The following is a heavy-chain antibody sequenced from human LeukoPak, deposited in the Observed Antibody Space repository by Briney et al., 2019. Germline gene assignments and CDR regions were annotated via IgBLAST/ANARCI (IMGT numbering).Heavy chain of an antibody. J-gene: IGHJ4*02. CDR3: TSENWYIDY. CDR1: GFTFINYW. CDR2: IKQDGSEK. Sequence: GGSLRLSCAASGFTFINYWMSWVRQAPGKGREGVANIKQDGSEKYYVDSVKDRFTISRDNAKNSLYLQMNSLRAEDAAVYYCTSENWYIDYWGQGTLVTVSS. V-gene: IGHV3-7*01.